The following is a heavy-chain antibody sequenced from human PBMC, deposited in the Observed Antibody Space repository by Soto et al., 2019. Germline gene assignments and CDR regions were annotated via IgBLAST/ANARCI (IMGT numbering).Heavy chain of an antibody. CDR2: ISYNGGNR. V-gene: IGHV3-33*05. J-gene: IGHJ4*02. Sequence: VRQAPGKGLEWVAVISYNGGNRYYADSVKGRFPISRDNSKNTLYLQMNSLRAEDTAVYYCASGYYYGSGSYSYWGQGTLVTVSS. CDR3: ASGYYYGSGSYSY. D-gene: IGHD3-10*01.